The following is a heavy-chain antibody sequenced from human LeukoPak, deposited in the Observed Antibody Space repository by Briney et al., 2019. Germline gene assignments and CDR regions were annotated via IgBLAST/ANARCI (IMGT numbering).Heavy chain of an antibody. CDR1: GFTFSSYA. D-gene: IGHD1-20*01. CDR2: ISYDGSNK. J-gene: IGHJ3*02. CDR3: ARELTGTTIGSDAFDI. V-gene: IGHV3-30*04. Sequence: GGSLRLSCAASGFTFSSYAMHWVRQAPGKGLEWVAVISYDGSNKYYADSVKGRFTISRDNSKNTLYLQMNSLRAEDTAVYYCARELTGTTIGSDAFDIWGQGTMVTVSS.